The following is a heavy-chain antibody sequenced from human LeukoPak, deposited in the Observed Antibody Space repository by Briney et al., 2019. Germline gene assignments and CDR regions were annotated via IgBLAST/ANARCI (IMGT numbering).Heavy chain of an antibody. Sequence: GESLKISCKGSGYSFTSYWIGWVRQMPGKGLEWMGIIYPGDSDTRYSPSFQGQVTISADKSISTAHLQWSSLKASDTAMYYCARSGGGLTYYDSSGYHYWGQGTLVTVSP. CDR1: GYSFTSYW. J-gene: IGHJ4*02. D-gene: IGHD3-22*01. V-gene: IGHV5-51*01. CDR3: ARSGGGLTYYDSSGYHY. CDR2: IYPGDSDT.